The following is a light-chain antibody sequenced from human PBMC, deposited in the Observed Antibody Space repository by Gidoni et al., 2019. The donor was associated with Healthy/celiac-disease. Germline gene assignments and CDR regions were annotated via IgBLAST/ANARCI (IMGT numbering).Light chain of an antibody. Sequence: DIKMTQSPSSLSASVGDIVTLTCRSSQSISSYLNWYQQKPGKDPKLLIYAASSLQSGVPSSFSGSGSGTDFTLTISSLQPEDFATYYCQQSYSTPWTFXQXTKVEIK. CDR1: QSISSY. V-gene: IGKV1-39*01. CDR2: AAS. CDR3: QQSYSTPWT. J-gene: IGKJ1*01.